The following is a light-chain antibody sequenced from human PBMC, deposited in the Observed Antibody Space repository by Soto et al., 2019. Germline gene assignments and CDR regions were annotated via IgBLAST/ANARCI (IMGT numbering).Light chain of an antibody. J-gene: IGLJ2*01. CDR2: DVT. Sequence: QSALTQPAFVSGSPGRSVTISCTGTSTDVGGFNYVSWYQHLPGRAPKLIIYDVTNRPSGISYRFSASKSGRTASLTSSGLQAEDEADYYCSSYSSSTTHVVFGGGTKLTVL. CDR1: STDVGGFNY. V-gene: IGLV2-14*03. CDR3: SSYSSSTTHVV.